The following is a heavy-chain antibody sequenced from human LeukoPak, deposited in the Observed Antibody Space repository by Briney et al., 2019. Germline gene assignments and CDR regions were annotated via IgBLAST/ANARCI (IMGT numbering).Heavy chain of an antibody. V-gene: IGHV3-15*01. D-gene: IGHD6-19*01. CDR2: IKSKTDGGTT. CDR3: AAESSGWYGYAY. Sequence: GGSLRLSCAASGFTFSNAWMSWVRQAPGKGLEWVGRIKSKTDGGTTDYAAPVKGRFTISRDDSKNTLYLQMNSLRAEDTAVYYCAAESSGWYGYAYWGQGTLVTVSS. CDR1: GFTFSNAW. J-gene: IGHJ4*02.